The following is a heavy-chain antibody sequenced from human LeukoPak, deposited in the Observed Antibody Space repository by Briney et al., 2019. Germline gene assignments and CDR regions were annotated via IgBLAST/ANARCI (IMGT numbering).Heavy chain of an antibody. Sequence: ASVKVSCKASGYTFTGYYMHWVRQAPGQGLERMGWINPNRGGTNYAQKFQGRVTMTRDTSISTAYMELSRLRSDDTAVYYCARDEGDGYFSLDYWGQGTLVTVSS. D-gene: IGHD5-24*01. J-gene: IGHJ4*02. CDR1: GYTFTGYY. CDR3: ARDEGDGYFSLDY. CDR2: INPNRGGT. V-gene: IGHV1-2*02.